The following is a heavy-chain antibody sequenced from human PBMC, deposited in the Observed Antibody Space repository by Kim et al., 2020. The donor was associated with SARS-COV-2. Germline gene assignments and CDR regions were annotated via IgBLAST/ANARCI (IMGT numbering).Heavy chain of an antibody. CDR2: IKQDGSEK. J-gene: IGHJ4*02. D-gene: IGHD3-22*01. CDR3: ASGYYYDSSGYYGIDY. Sequence: GGSLRLSCAASGFTFSSYWMSWVRQAPGKGLEWVANIKQDGSEKYYVDSVKGRFTISRDNAKNSLYLQMNSLRAEDTAVYYCASGYYYDSSGYYGIDYWGQGTLVTVSS. CDR1: GFTFSSYW. V-gene: IGHV3-7*01.